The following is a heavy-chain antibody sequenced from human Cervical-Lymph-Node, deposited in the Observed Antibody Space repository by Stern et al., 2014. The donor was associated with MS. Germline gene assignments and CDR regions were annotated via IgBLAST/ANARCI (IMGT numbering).Heavy chain of an antibody. CDR1: GGSLSLNY. D-gene: IGHD3-10*01. Sequence: QVQLVESGPGLVKPSETLSLTCTVSGGSLSLNYWNWIRQPPGKGLEWIGYIYYTGTTSYNLSLKSRATISVDMSKNQFSLKLNSVTAADTAVYYCARGGELKYNWFDPWGPGTLVTVSS. CDR3: ARGGELKYNWFDP. CDR2: IYYTGTT. J-gene: IGHJ5*02. V-gene: IGHV4-59*01.